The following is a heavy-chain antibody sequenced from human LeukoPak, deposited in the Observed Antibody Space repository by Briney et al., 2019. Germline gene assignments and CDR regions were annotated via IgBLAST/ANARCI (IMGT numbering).Heavy chain of an antibody. Sequence: SETLSLTCTVSGGSISSYYWSWIRQPPGKGLEWSGYIDYSGSTNYNPSLKSRVSISVGTSKNPSSLKLSSVTAADTAVYYCARGVVVTAIHPYYFDYWGQGTLVTVSS. CDR2: IDYSGST. CDR3: ARGVVVTAIHPYYFDY. V-gene: IGHV4-59*01. J-gene: IGHJ4*02. CDR1: GGSISSYY. D-gene: IGHD2-21*02.